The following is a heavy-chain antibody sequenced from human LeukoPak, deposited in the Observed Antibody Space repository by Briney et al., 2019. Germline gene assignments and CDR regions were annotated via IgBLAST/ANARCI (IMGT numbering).Heavy chain of an antibody. CDR3: ARLGGYQTFDY. CDR1: GFTFSSYE. V-gene: IGHV3-48*03. J-gene: IGHJ4*02. Sequence: GGSLRLSCAASGFTFSSYEMNWVRQAPGKGLEWVSYISSSGSTIYYADSVKGRFTISRDNAKNSLHLQMNSLRAEDTAVYYCARLGGYQTFDYWGQGTLVTVSS. CDR2: ISSSGSTI. D-gene: IGHD5-12*01.